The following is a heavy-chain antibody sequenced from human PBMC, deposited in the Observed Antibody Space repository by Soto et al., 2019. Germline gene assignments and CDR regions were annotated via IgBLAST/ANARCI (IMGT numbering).Heavy chain of an antibody. D-gene: IGHD5-12*01. CDR1: GGSFSGYS. J-gene: IGHJ3*02. V-gene: IGHV4-34*01. CDR3: AGASTWHPSAFNI. CDR2: INHTGST. Sequence: PSETLSLTCAVYGGSFSGYSWTWIRQPPGTGLEWIGEINHTGSTNYNPSLKSRVTISVDTSKNQFSLKLSSVTAADTAVYYCAGASTWHPSAFNIWGQGTTVS.